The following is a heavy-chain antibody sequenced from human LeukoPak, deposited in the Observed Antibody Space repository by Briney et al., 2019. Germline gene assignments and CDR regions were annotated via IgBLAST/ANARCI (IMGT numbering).Heavy chain of an antibody. CDR2: IRSKAYGGTT. CDR3: TRDETIAAAGMRYFDY. D-gene: IGHD6-13*01. V-gene: IGHV3-49*04. CDR1: GFTSGDYA. J-gene: IGHJ4*02. Sequence: GGSLRLSCTASGFTSGDYAMSWVRQAPGKGLEWVGFIRSKAYGGTTEYAASVKGRFTISRDDSKSIAYLQMNSLKTEDTAVYYCTRDETIAAAGMRYFDYWGQGTLVTVSS.